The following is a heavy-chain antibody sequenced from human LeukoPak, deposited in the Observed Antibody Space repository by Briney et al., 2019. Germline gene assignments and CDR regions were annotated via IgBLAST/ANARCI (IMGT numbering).Heavy chain of an antibody. Sequence: PSETLSLTCSVAGGSISTYYWNWIRQTPGKGLEWIGHISNGNTEYNPSLKSRVTISVDTSKNQISLKLTSVTAADTAAYYCARDKAHSYGRYFDPWGQGALVTVSS. D-gene: IGHD5-18*01. CDR1: GGSISTYY. V-gene: IGHV4-59*01. J-gene: IGHJ5*02. CDR2: ISNGNT. CDR3: ARDKAHSYGRYFDP.